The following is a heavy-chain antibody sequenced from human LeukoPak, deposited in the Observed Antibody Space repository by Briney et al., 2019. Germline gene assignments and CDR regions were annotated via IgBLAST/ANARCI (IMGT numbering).Heavy chain of an antibody. CDR2: VSPDGRTT. CDR3: ARSYRDF. V-gene: IGHV3-74*03. D-gene: IGHD3-16*02. Sequence: GGSLRLSFAASGFTFSSYWMHWVRQVPGKGLVWVSRVSPDGRTTEYAESVKGRFIISRDNAKNTLYLQMNSLRAEDTAIYYCARSYRDFWGQGTLVTVSS. J-gene: IGHJ4*02. CDR1: GFTFSSYW.